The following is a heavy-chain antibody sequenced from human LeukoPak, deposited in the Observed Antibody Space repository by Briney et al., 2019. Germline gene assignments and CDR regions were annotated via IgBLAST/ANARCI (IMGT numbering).Heavy chain of an antibody. CDR3: ARDSLYDDNGYYHYFDY. V-gene: IGHV3-33*01. D-gene: IGHD3-22*01. CDR1: GFSFSTYG. CDR2: IWYDASGQ. J-gene: IGHJ4*02. Sequence: PGGSLRLSCAASGFSFSTYGMHWVRQAPGKGLEWVAMIWYDASGQHYADSVKGRLTISRDTSKNTLYLQMNSLRAEDTAVYFCARDSLYDDNGYYHYFDYWGRGTLVTVSS.